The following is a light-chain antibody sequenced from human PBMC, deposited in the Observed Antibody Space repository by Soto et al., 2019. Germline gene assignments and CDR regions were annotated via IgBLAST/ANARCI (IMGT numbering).Light chain of an antibody. CDR3: QHYSTFSTWT. V-gene: IGKV1-5*03. CDR2: KAS. CDR1: QSISSW. Sequence: DIQMTLSPSTLSASVGDRVTITCRASQSISSWLAWYQQKPGKAPRLLIYKASSLESGVPSRFSGSGSGTEFTLTINNLQADDFATYYCQHYSTFSTWTFGQGTKVEIK. J-gene: IGKJ1*01.